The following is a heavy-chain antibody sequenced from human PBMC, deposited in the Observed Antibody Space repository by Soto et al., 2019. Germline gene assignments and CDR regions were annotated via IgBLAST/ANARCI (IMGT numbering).Heavy chain of an antibody. Sequence: SETLSLTCAVSGGSISSGGYSWSWIRQPPGKGLEWIGYIYHSGSTYYNPSLKSRVTISVDRSKNQFSLKLSSVTAADTAVYYCARAKVLLRFGELLVYFDYWGQGTLVTVSS. D-gene: IGHD3-10*01. J-gene: IGHJ4*02. V-gene: IGHV4-30-2*01. CDR3: ARAKVLLRFGELLVYFDY. CDR2: IYHSGST. CDR1: GGSISSGGYS.